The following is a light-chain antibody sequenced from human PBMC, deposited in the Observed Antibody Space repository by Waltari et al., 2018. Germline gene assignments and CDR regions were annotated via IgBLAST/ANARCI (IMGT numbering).Light chain of an antibody. J-gene: IGKJ2*01. CDR1: HSVSS. V-gene: IGKV1-39*01. CDR3: QQSTHFPYT. CDR2: AAS. Sequence: DVQMTQSPSSLSASVGDRDPITCRASHSVSSLNWYHQKPGTAPKLLIYAASTLQCGVPSRFSGSGSGTDFTLTISSLQPEDSATYFCQQSTHFPYTFGQGTKLEIK.